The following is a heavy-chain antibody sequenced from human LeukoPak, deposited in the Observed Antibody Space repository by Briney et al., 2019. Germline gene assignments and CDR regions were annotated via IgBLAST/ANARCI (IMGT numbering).Heavy chain of an antibody. J-gene: IGHJ6*02. V-gene: IGHV3-23*01. D-gene: IGHD3-10*01. Sequence: PGGSLRLSCAASGFTLSSYAMSWVRQAPGKGLEWVSAISGSGGSTYYADSVKGRFTISRDNSKNTLYLQMNSLRAEDTAVYYCAKDRSLSGLLWFEELRWDYYGMDVWGQGTTVTVSS. CDR2: ISGSGGST. CDR1: GFTLSSYA. CDR3: AKDRSLSGLLWFEELRWDYYGMDV.